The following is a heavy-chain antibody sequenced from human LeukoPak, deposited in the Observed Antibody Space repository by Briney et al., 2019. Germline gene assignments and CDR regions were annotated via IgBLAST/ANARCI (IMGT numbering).Heavy chain of an antibody. Sequence: GGSLRLSCAASGFTFSSYGMHWVRQAPGKGLEWVAFIRYDGSNKYYADSVKGRFTISRDNSKNTLYLQMNSLRAEDMAVYYCAKNDILTGFLAEALGAFDIWGQGTMVTVSS. D-gene: IGHD3-9*01. CDR2: IRYDGSNK. CDR3: AKNDILTGFLAEALGAFDI. J-gene: IGHJ3*02. V-gene: IGHV3-30*02. CDR1: GFTFSSYG.